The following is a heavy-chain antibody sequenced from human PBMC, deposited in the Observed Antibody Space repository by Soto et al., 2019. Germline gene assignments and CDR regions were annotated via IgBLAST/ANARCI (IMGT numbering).Heavy chain of an antibody. CDR3: AKDERHYYYYMDV. V-gene: IGHV3-30*18. J-gene: IGHJ6*03. CDR1: GFTFSSYG. Sequence: GGSLRLSCAASGFTFSSYGMHWVRQAPGKGLEWVAVISYDGSNKYYADSVKGRFTISRDNSKNTLYLQMNSLRAEDTAVYYCAKDERHYYYYMDVWGKWTTVTVSS. CDR2: ISYDGSNK.